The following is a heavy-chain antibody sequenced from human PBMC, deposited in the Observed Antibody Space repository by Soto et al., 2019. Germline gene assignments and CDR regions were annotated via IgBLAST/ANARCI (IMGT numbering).Heavy chain of an antibody. CDR2: IYHSGST. CDR1: GGSISSGGYS. V-gene: IGHV4-30-2*01. Sequence: QLQLQESGSGPVKPSQTLSLTCAVSGGSISSGGYSWSWIRQPPGKGLDWIGYIYHSGSTYYNPSLKSRVTLSVDRSKNQFSLKLSSVTAADTAVYYCARVPDRWGQGTLVTVSS. J-gene: IGHJ5*02. CDR3: ARVPDR. D-gene: IGHD2-2*01.